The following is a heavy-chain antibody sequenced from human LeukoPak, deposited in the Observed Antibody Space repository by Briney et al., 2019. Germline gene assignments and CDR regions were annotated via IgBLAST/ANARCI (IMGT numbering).Heavy chain of an antibody. CDR2: IYHSGST. CDR3: AREGPGAMVRGVPQFDP. V-gene: IGHV4-30-2*01. CDR1: GGSISSGGYS. J-gene: IGHJ5*02. D-gene: IGHD3-10*01. Sequence: PSETLSLTCAVSGGSISSGGYSWSWIRQPPGKGLEWIGYIYHSGSTYYNPSLKSRVTISVDTSKNQFSLKLSSVTAADTAVYYCAREGPGAMVRGVPQFDPWGQGTLVTVSS.